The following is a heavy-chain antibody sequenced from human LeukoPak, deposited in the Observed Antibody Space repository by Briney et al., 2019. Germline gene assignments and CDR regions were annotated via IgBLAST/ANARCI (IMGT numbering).Heavy chain of an antibody. Sequence: ASVKVSCKASGYIFTSYFMHWVRQAPGQGLEWMGLINPSGGSTRYAQKFQGRVTMTRDMSTSTVYMELSSLRSEDTAVYYCARGRVYYGSGSYYKNGYYFDYWGQGTLVTVSS. CDR3: ARGRVYYGSGSYYKNGYYFDY. CDR1: GYIFTSYF. V-gene: IGHV1-46*01. D-gene: IGHD3-10*01. CDR2: INPSGGST. J-gene: IGHJ4*02.